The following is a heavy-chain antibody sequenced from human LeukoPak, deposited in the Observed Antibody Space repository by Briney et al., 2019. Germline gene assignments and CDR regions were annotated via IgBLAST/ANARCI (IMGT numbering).Heavy chain of an antibody. V-gene: IGHV1-46*01. CDR3: AREFLSGTTVTNLFDY. CDR1: GYTFTSYY. J-gene: IGHJ4*02. Sequence: ASVKVSCRASGYTFTSYYMHWVRQAPGQGLEWMGIINPSGGSTSYAQKFQGRVTMTRDTSTSTVYMELSSLRSEDTAVYYCAREFLSGTTVTNLFDYWGQGTLVTVSS. D-gene: IGHD4-11*01. CDR2: INPSGGST.